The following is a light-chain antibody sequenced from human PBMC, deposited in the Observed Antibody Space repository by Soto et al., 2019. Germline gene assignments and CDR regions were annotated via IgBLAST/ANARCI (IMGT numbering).Light chain of an antibody. CDR1: QSIQTW. Sequence: NKMTQSPSTLSAKVGDRVTITCRASQSIQTWLAWFQQKPGKAPLLLIYRASNLESGVPSRFSGSGSGTEFTLTIGSLQPEDFATYYCQQYYSYPWTFGQGTIVDVK. J-gene: IGKJ1*01. CDR2: RAS. CDR3: QQYYSYPWT. V-gene: IGKV1-5*03.